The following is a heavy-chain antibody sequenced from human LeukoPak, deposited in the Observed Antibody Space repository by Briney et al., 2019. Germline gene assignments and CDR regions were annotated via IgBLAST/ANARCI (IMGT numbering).Heavy chain of an antibody. CDR2: IIPIFGTA. D-gene: IGHD2-21*02. J-gene: IGHJ6*02. V-gene: IGHV1-69*13. CDR3: ARVGSYCGGDCYSGYYYYGMDV. CDR1: GGTFSSYA. Sequence: SVTVSCKASGGTFSSYAISWVRQAPGQGLEWMGGIIPIFGTANYAQKFQGRVTITADESTSTAYMELSSLRSEDTAVYYCARVGSYCGGDCYSGYYYYGMDVWGQGTTVTVSS.